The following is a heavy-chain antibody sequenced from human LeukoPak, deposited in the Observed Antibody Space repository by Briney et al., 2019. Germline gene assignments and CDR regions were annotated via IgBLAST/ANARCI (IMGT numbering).Heavy chain of an antibody. V-gene: IGHV1-18*01. Sequence: ASVKVSCKASGYIFTDYGISWVRQAPGQGLEWMGWISAYNGYTIYAHNLQGRVAMTTDTSTSTAHMELRSLRSDDTAVYFCARDKYDSSLPGFDSWGQGTLVTVSS. D-gene: IGHD3-22*01. CDR3: ARDKYDSSLPGFDS. J-gene: IGHJ4*02. CDR1: GYIFTDYG. CDR2: ISAYNGYT.